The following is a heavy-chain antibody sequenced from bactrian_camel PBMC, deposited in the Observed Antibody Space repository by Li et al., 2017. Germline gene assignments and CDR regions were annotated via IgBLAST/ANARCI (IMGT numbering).Heavy chain of an antibody. CDR1: TYIHSNNC. J-gene: IGHJ4*01. Sequence: HVQLVESGGGSVTAGGSLRLSCAASTYIHSNNCVGWFRQRPGTEREGVAAVYYGGIPQYADSVKGRFTISVDNGEDKVYLQMDSLKPEDTGMYYCAAEGPRVISGGDQCFPAPPDYEFWGQGTQVTVS. CDR2: VYYGGIP. V-gene: IGHV3S53*01. CDR3: AAEGPRVISGGDQCFPAPPDYEF. D-gene: IGHD5*01.